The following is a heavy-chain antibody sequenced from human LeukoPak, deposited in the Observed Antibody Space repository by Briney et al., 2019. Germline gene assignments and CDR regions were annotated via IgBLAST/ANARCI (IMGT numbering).Heavy chain of an antibody. CDR3: ARVPIAVADNAFDI. Sequence: SQTLSLTCTVSGGSISSGGYYWSWIRQPPGKGLEWIGYIYYSGSTNYNPSLKSRVTISVDTSKNQFSLKLSSVTAADTAVYYCARVPIAVADNAFDIWGQGTMVTVSS. D-gene: IGHD6-19*01. CDR1: GGSISSGGYY. V-gene: IGHV4-61*08. CDR2: IYYSGST. J-gene: IGHJ3*02.